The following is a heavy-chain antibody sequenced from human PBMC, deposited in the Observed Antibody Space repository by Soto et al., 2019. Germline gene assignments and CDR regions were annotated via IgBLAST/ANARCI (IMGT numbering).Heavy chain of an antibody. CDR3: AKEMRHTAMSKFPIDY. V-gene: IGHV3-23*01. CDR2: ISGSGGST. J-gene: IGHJ4*02. D-gene: IGHD5-18*01. Sequence: SLRLSWSSSLLTFSSYAMSLVLQTPGKGLEWVSAISGSGGSTYYADSVKGRFTISRDNSKNTLYLQMNSLRAEDTAVYYCAKEMRHTAMSKFPIDYWGQGTLVTVSS. CDR1: LLTFSSYA.